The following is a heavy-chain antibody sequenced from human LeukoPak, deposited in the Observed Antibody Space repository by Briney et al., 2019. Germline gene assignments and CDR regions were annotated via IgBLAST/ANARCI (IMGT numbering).Heavy chain of an antibody. Sequence: GGSLRLSCSASGFTFSSYWMHWVRQAPGKGPVWVSRINNDGSGTTYADSVKGRFTISRDDAKNTLYLQMNSLRAEDTAVYYCVRGGESTWSWGQGTLVTVSS. J-gene: IGHJ5*02. CDR2: INNDGSGT. D-gene: IGHD2-15*01. CDR1: GFTFSSYW. V-gene: IGHV3-74*01. CDR3: VRGGESTWS.